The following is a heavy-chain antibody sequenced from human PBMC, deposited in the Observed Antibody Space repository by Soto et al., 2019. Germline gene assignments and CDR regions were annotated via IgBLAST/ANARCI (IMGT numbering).Heavy chain of an antibody. CDR3: ARDKSKPAGNWIDP. CDR2: ITYSGST. D-gene: IGHD2-2*01. Sequence: QVQLQESGPGLVKPSETLSLTCTVSGGSVSSRSYYWSWIRQPPGKGLEWIGYITYSGSTKYNPSLKSRLTISIDTSKNQFSLNLNSVTAADTAVYYCARDKSKPAGNWIDPWGQGTLVTVSS. CDR1: GGSVSSRSYY. V-gene: IGHV4-61*01. J-gene: IGHJ5*02.